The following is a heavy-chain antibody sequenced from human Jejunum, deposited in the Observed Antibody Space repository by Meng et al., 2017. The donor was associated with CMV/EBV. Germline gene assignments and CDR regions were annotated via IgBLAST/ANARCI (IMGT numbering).Heavy chain of an antibody. D-gene: IGHD2-21*01. CDR1: GFTFGSYG. J-gene: IGHJ4*02. Sequence: ATSGFTFGSYGMPWVRQAPGKGLEWVAVIWYDGNKEFYADSVQGRFIISRDSSKRMVYLQMNSLRAEDTAIYYCAKQDATYYFDSWGPGTRVTVSS. CDR3: AKQDATYYFDS. V-gene: IGHV3-33*06. CDR2: IWYDGNKE.